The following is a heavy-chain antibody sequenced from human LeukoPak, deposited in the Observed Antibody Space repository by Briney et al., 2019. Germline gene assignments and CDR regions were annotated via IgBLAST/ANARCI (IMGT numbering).Heavy chain of an antibody. D-gene: IGHD3-9*01. Sequence: GGSLRLSCAASGFTFNNYGMLWVRQAPGKGLEWVAFIRYNGNNQYYADSVKGRFTISRDNSKNTLYLQMNSLRAEDTAVYYCARGRGYDILTGYPLYYFDYWGQGTLVTVSS. V-gene: IGHV3-30*02. CDR2: IRYNGNNQ. J-gene: IGHJ4*02. CDR1: GFTFNNYG. CDR3: ARGRGYDILTGYPLYYFDY.